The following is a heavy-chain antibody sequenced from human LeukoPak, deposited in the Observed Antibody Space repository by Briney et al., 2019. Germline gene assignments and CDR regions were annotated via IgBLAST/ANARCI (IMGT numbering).Heavy chain of an antibody. V-gene: IGHV3-33*01. J-gene: IGHJ6*02. D-gene: IGHD6-13*01. CDR2: IWYDGSSK. CDR3: ARDRFSSSYYYYGMDV. Sequence: PGRSLRLSCAASGFTFSSYGMHWVRQAPGKGLEWVAVIWYDGSSKYYADSVKGRFTISRDNSKNTLYLQMNSLRAEDTAVYYCARDRFSSSYYYYGMDVWGQGTTVTVSS. CDR1: GFTFSSYG.